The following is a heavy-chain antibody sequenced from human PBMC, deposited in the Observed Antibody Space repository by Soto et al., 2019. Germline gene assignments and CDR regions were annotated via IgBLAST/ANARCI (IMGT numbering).Heavy chain of an antibody. CDR1: GGSISSGDYY. V-gene: IGHV4-30-4*01. D-gene: IGHD3-16*01. J-gene: IGHJ4*02. CDR3: ARRNWGGYFDY. CDR2: FFHSGST. Sequence: PSETLSLTCTVSGGSISSGDYYWSWIRQPPGKGLEWIGYFFHSGSTYYNPSLKSRVTISVDTSKNQFSLKLSSVTAADTAVYYCARRNWGGYFDYWGQGTLVTVSS.